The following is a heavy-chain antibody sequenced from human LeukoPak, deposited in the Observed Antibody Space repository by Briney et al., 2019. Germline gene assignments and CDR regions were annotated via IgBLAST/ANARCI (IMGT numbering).Heavy chain of an antibody. D-gene: IGHD1-26*01. V-gene: IGHV3-23*01. CDR2: ITGSGAA. CDR1: GFTFSSYG. CDR3: AKRLGGSYGHFDY. J-gene: IGHJ4*02. Sequence: GGSLRLSCAASGFTFSSYGVHWVRQAPGKGLEWVSAITGSGAADYADSVKGRFTISRDNSRNTLYLQMNSLRAEDTAVYYCAKRLGGSYGHFDYWGQGTLVAVSS.